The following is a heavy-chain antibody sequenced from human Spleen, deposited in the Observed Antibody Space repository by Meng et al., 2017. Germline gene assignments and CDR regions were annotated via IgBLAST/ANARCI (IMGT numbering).Heavy chain of an antibody. CDR1: DYTSASYG. CDR3: ARGTPGRSYSDY. J-gene: IGHJ4*02. Sequence: QAQLLQSGGEVKKPGASVWVSCKASDYTSASYGISWFRQAPGQGLEWMGWFVSNADTYPAQKFQGRVTMTRDTHTSTDFMELRSLRFDDTAVYYCARGTPGRSYSDYWGQGTLVTVSS. CDR2: FVSNADT. V-gene: IGHV1-18*01. D-gene: IGHD3-10*01.